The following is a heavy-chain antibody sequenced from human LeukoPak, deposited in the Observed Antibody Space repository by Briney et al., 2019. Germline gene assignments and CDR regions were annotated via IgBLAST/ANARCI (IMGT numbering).Heavy chain of an antibody. V-gene: IGHV4-59*01. D-gene: IGHD4-17*01. CDR3: ARALDYGDYGKDDAFDI. CDR2: IYYSGST. CDR1: GGSISSYY. Sequence: SETLSLTCTVSGGSISSYYWSWIRQPPGKGLEWIGYIYYSGSTNYNPSHKSRVTISVDTSKNQFSLKLSSVTAADTAVYYCARALDYGDYGKDDAFDIWGQGTMVTVSS. J-gene: IGHJ3*02.